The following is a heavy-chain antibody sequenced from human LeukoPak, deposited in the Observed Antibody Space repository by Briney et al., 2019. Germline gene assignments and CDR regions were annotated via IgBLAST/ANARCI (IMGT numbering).Heavy chain of an antibody. CDR1: GGSISSYY. Sequence: SETLSLTCTVSGGSISSYYWSWIRQPAWKGLEWIGRIYTSGSTNYNPSLKSRVTMSLDTSKNQFSLKLSSVTAADTAVYYCARGRSGWYRLDAFDIWGQGTMVTVSS. V-gene: IGHV4-4*07. CDR2: IYTSGST. CDR3: ARGRSGWYRLDAFDI. D-gene: IGHD6-19*01. J-gene: IGHJ3*02.